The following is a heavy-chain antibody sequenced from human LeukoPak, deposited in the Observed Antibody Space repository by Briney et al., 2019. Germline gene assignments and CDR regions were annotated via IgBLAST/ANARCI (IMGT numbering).Heavy chain of an antibody. J-gene: IGHJ4*02. CDR3: ARGMSSSWPGRLDY. V-gene: IGHV4-39*07. CDR2: IYYSGNT. Sequence: SSETLSLTRTVSGGSISSSSYYWGWIRQPPGKGLEWIGSIYYSGNTHYNPSLKSRVTISVDTSKNQFSLKLSSVTAADTAVYYCARGMSSSWPGRLDYWGQGTLVTVSS. D-gene: IGHD6-13*01. CDR1: GGSISSSSYY.